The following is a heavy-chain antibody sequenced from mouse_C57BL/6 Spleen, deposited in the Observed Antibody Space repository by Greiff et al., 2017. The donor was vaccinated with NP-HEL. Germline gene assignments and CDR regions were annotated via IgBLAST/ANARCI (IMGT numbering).Heavy chain of an antibody. CDR3: ARRGTTDSYAMGY. V-gene: IGHV1-7*01. Sequence: QVQLKESGAELAKPGASVKLSCTASGYNFTSYWMHWVKQRPGQGLEWIGNINPRSGYTKYNQKFKDKATLTADKSSSTAYMQLSSLTYEDSAVYYCARRGTTDSYAMGYWGQGTSVTVSS. J-gene: IGHJ4*01. CDR2: INPRSGYT. CDR1: GYNFTSYW. D-gene: IGHD1-1*01.